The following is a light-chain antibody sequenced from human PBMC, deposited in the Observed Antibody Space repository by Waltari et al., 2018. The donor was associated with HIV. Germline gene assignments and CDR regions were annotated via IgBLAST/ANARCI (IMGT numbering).Light chain of an antibody. CDR1: QNLLYNSNKKNY. CDR3: QQFYSVPYT. V-gene: IGKV4-1*01. J-gene: IGKJ2*01. Sequence: DVVVTQSPHSLTVSVGERATLNCKSSQNLLYNSNKKNYLAWYQQKPGQLPKLLMYGASTRASGVPDRFSGSGSGTDFTLTISSLQTEDVAIYYCQQFYSVPYTFGQGTKLEIK. CDR2: GAS.